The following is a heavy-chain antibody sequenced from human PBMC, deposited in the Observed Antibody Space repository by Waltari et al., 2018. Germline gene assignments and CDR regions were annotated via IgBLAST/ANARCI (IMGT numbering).Heavy chain of an antibody. J-gene: IGHJ6*03. CDR3: AKDTDSNDYYYYMDV. Sequence: EVQLVESGGVVVQPGGSLRLSCAASGFTFDDYTLHWVRQAPGKGLEWVSLISWDGGSTYYADSVKGRFTISRDNSKNSLYLQMNSLRTEDTALYYCAKDTDSNDYYYYMDVWGKGTTVTVSS. D-gene: IGHD2-8*01. CDR1: GFTFDDYT. V-gene: IGHV3-43*01. CDR2: ISWDGGST.